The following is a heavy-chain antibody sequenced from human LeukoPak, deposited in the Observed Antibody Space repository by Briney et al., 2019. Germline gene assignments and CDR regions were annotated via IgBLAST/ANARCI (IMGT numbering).Heavy chain of an antibody. CDR3: VRTADSYGYFDSDWFDP. Sequence: SETLSLTCAVYGLSFSGYYWSWIRQPPGKGLEWIGEINRSGSTNYNPSLKSRGTISVDTSKNQFSLNLSSVTAAETAVYYSVRTADSYGYFDSDWFDPWGQGTLVTVSS. J-gene: IGHJ5*02. CDR1: GLSFSGYY. CDR2: INRSGST. D-gene: IGHD5-18*01. V-gene: IGHV4-34*01.